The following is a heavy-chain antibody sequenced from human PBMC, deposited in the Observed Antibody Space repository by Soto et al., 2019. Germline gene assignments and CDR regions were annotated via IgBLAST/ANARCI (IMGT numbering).Heavy chain of an antibody. CDR1: GYTFTSYG. CDR3: SRDKYSSGWYTHDAFDI. V-gene: IGHV1-18*04. Sequence: GASVKVSCKASGYTFTSYGISWVRQAPGQGLEWMGCISAYNGNTNYAHKLQGRGTKTSNTFQMTDYMELRSFISDGTAVYYCSRDKYSSGWYTHDAFDIWGQGTMVT. CDR2: ISAYNGNT. D-gene: IGHD6-19*01. J-gene: IGHJ3*02.